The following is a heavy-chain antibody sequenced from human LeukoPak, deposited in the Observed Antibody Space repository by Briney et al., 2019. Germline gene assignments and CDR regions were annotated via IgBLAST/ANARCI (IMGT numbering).Heavy chain of an antibody. D-gene: IGHD6-19*01. CDR3: ARDFGTTGWHTFDY. CDR2: TYYRSKWYN. V-gene: IGHV6-1*01. J-gene: IGHJ4*02. Sequence: PSQTLSLTCVVSGDSVSSKNGAWNWIRQSPSRGLEWLGRTYYRSKWYNDYAESMEGRMTISQDTSKNQFSLHLNSVTPHDTAVYYCARDFGTTGWHTFDYWGQGTLVTVSS. CDR1: GDSVSSKNGA.